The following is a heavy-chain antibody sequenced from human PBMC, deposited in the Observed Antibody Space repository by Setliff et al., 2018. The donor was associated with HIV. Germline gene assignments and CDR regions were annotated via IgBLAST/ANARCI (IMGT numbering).Heavy chain of an antibody. D-gene: IGHD3-22*01. CDR2: IYYSGSI. CDR1: GYSISSNDW. CDR3: ARTHSGYFPYYFDY. Sequence: SETLSLTCVVSGYSISSNDWWGWIRQSPGKGLEWIGYIYYSGSIYYNPSLKSRVTMSVDTSKNQFSLKLSSVTAVDTAVYYCARTHSGYFPYYFDYWGQGTLVTVSS. V-gene: IGHV4-28*05. J-gene: IGHJ4*02.